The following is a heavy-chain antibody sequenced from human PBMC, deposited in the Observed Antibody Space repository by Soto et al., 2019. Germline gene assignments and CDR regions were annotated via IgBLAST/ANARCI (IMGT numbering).Heavy chain of an antibody. Sequence: GASVKVSCKASGYTFTSYAMHWVRQAPGQRLEWMGWINAGNGNTKYSQKFQGRVTITRDTSASTAYMELSSLRSEDTAVYYCSRDCGGGSCHQYYYYGMDVWGQGTTVTVSS. CDR3: SRDCGGGSCHQYYYYGMDV. V-gene: IGHV1-3*01. D-gene: IGHD2-15*01. CDR2: INAGNGNT. J-gene: IGHJ6*02. CDR1: GYTFTSYA.